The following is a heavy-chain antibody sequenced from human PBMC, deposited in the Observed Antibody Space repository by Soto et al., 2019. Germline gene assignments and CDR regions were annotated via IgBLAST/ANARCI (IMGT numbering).Heavy chain of an antibody. J-gene: IGHJ5*02. CDR3: TKCCMRTVRTSGWCNWFDP. V-gene: IGHV3-23*01. Sequence: EVRLLESGGGLAQPGGSRRVSCAASGFTFSSSAMNWVRQAPGKGLERDSSIRVSGGDTFYADSVRGRFTVSRAISTITLYLQTNRLRAEDTASYYCTKCCMRTVRTSGWCNWFDPWGQGTLVTVSS. CDR2: IRVSGGDT. CDR1: GFTFSSSA. D-gene: IGHD6-19*01.